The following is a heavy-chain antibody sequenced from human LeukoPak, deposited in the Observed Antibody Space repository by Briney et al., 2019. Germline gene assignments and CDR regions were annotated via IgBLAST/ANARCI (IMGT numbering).Heavy chain of an antibody. CDR3: ASASPYYFDY. J-gene: IGHJ4*02. CDR1: GGSISSGGYS. V-gene: IGHV4-30-2*05. CDR2: IYHSGST. Sequence: SETLSLTCAVSGGSISSGGYSWSWIRQPPGKGLEWIGYIYHSGSTYYNPSLKSRVTISVDTSKNQFSLKLSSVTAADTAVYYCASASPYYFDYWGQGTLVTVSS.